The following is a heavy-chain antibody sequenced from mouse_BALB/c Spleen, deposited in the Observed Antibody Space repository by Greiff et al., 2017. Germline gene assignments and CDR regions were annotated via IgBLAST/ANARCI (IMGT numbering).Heavy chain of an antibody. J-gene: IGHJ3*01. D-gene: IGHD3-1*01. V-gene: IGHV2-6-4*01. CDR3: ATARATSAWFAY. Sequence: VKLVESGPGLVAPSQSLSITCTVSGFSLSRYSVHWVRQPPGKGLEWLGMIWGGGSTDYNSALKSRLSISKDNSKSQVFLKMNSLQTDDTAMYYCATARATSAWFAYWGQGTLVTVSA. CDR1: GFSLSRYS. CDR2: IWGGGST.